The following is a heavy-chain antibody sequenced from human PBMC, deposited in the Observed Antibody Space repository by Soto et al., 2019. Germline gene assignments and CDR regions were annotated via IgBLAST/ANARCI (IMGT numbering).Heavy chain of an antibody. Sequence: QVQLVESGGGVVQPGRSLRLSCAASGFTFSSYAMHWVRQAPGKGLEWVAVISYDGSNKYYADSVKGRFTISRDNSKNTRYLQMNSLRAEDTAVYYCARGRHIVVVTANWFDPWGQGTLVTVSS. V-gene: IGHV3-30*14. CDR1: GFTFSSYA. CDR2: ISYDGSNK. CDR3: ARGRHIVVVTANWFDP. J-gene: IGHJ5*02. D-gene: IGHD2-21*02.